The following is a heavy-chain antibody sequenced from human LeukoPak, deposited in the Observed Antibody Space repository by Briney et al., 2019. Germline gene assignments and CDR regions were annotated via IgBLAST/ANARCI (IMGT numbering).Heavy chain of an antibody. V-gene: IGHV6-1*01. CDR1: GDSVSSNSAA. Sequence: PSQTLSLTCALSGDSVSSNSAAWNWIRQSPSRGLEWLGRTYYRSKWYNDYAVSVKSRITTNPDTSKNQFSLQLNSVTPEDTAVYYCARGGWQQLSRYYYYGMDVWGQGTTVTVSS. D-gene: IGHD6-13*01. J-gene: IGHJ6*02. CDR2: TYYRSKWYN. CDR3: ARGGWQQLSRYYYYGMDV.